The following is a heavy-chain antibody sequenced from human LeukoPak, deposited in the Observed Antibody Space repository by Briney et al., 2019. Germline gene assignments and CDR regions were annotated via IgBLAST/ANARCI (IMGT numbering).Heavy chain of an antibody. J-gene: IGHJ4*02. V-gene: IGHV1-2*02. CDR2: INPNSGGT. CDR1: GYTFTGYY. Sequence: GASVKVSRKASGYTFTGYYMHWVRQAPGQGLEWMGWINPNSGGTNYAQKFQGRVTMTRDASISTAYMELSRLRSDDTAVYCCARVKRRYCSSTSCYTLDYWGQGTLVTVSS. D-gene: IGHD2-2*02. CDR3: ARVKRRYCSSTSCYTLDY.